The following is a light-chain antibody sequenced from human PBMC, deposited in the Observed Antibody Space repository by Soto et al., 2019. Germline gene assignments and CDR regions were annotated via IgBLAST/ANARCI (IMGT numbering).Light chain of an antibody. CDR1: SSDVGGYSY. CDR2: DVS. CDR3: CSYAGSYTYI. V-gene: IGLV2-14*01. Sequence: QSALTQPASVSGSPGQSITISCTGTSSDVGGYSYVSWYQQLPGKAPKLMIYDVSDRPSGVSNRFSGSKSGNTASLTISGLQAEDEADYYCCSYAGSYTYIFGSGTKVTVL. J-gene: IGLJ1*01.